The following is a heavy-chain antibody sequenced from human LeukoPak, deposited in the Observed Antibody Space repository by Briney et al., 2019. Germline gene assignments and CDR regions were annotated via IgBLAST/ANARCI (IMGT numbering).Heavy chain of an antibody. CDR2: IYSGGST. Sequence: GGSLRLSCAASGFTVSSNYMSWVRQAPGKGLEWVSVIYSGGSTYYADSVKGRFTISRDNSKNTLYLQMYSLRAEDTAVYYCASWGGNSQPIDYWGQGTLVTVSS. CDR1: GFTVSSNY. D-gene: IGHD4-23*01. CDR3: ASWGGNSQPIDY. V-gene: IGHV3-66*02. J-gene: IGHJ4*02.